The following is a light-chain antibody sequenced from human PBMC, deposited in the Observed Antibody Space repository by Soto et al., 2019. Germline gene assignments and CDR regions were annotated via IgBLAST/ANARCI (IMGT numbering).Light chain of an antibody. J-gene: IGLJ1*01. CDR1: SSDVGGYNY. Sequence: QSVLTQPRSVSGSPGQSVTISCTGTSSDVGGYNYVSWYQQHPGKAPKLMIYDVSKRPSGVPDRFSGSKSGNTASLTISGLQAEDEDDDYCCSYAGSYTFGYVFGTGTKLTVL. CDR3: CSYAGSYTFGYV. V-gene: IGLV2-11*01. CDR2: DVS.